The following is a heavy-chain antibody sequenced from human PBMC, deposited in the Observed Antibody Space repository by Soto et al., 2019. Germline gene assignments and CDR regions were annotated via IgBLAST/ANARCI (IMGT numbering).Heavy chain of an antibody. J-gene: IGHJ4*02. CDR2: IWYGGTTK. CDR3: AKDRSGTWSFDY. V-gene: IGHV3-33*03. CDR1: GFTFSSYS. D-gene: IGHD6-13*01. Sequence: GGSLRLSCAASGFTFSSYSMNWVRLAPGKGLEWVAGIWYGGTTKYYADSVKGRFTVSRDSPRNTLYLQMNSLRGEDTAVYYCAKDRSGTWSFDYWGQGMLDPVSS.